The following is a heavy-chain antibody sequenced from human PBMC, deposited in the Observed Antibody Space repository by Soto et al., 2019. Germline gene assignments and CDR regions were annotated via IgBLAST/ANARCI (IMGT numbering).Heavy chain of an antibody. CDR1: GGSISSSSYY. CDR2: IYYSGST. Sequence: QLQLQESGPGLVKPSETLSLTCTVSGGSISSSSYYWGWIRQPPGKGLEWIGSIYYSGSTYYNPSLKSRVTISVDTSKNQFSLKLSSVTAADTAVYYCASTASDSIVVVPAAKNWGQGTLVTVSS. D-gene: IGHD2-2*01. CDR3: ASTASDSIVVVPAAKN. V-gene: IGHV4-39*01. J-gene: IGHJ4*02.